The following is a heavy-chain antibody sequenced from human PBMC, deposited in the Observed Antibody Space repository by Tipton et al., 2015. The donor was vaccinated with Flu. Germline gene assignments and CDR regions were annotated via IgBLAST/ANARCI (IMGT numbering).Heavy chain of an antibody. CDR1: GFTFSSYA. J-gene: IGHJ4*02. D-gene: IGHD3-3*01. Sequence: SLRLSCAASGFTFSSYAMHWVRQAPGKGLEWVAVISYDGSNKYYAGSVKGRFTISRDNSKNTLYLQMNSLRAEDTAVYYCARGNDFWSGPYDYWGQGTLVTVSS. CDR3: ARGNDFWSGPYDY. CDR2: ISYDGSNK. V-gene: IGHV3-30-3*01.